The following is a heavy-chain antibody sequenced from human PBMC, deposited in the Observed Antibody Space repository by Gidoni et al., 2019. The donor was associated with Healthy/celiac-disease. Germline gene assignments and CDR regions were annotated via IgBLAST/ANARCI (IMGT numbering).Heavy chain of an antibody. CDR2: INPNSGGT. CDR1: GYTFTGYY. Sequence: QVQLVQSGAEVKKPGASVKGSCKAWGYTFTGYYMHWVRQAPVQGLEWMGWINPNSGGTNNAQKFQGRVTMTRDTAISTAYMELSRLISDDTAVYYCARDHSWGSYLGAFDIWGQGTMVTVSS. J-gene: IGHJ3*02. D-gene: IGHD6-13*01. CDR3: ARDHSWGSYLGAFDI. V-gene: IGHV1-2*02.